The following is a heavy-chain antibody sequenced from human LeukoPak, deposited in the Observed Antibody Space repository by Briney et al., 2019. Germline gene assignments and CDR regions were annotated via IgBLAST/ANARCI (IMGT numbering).Heavy chain of an antibody. D-gene: IGHD3-3*01. CDR2: IYYSGST. CDR1: GPSISSSSYY. Sequence: SETLSLACTVSGPSISSSSYYWGWLRQPPGKGREWIGSIYYSGSTYYNPSLKSRCTITVDPAKNPFSLALSSLSAADSAVYYCARADYDFWSGYYSAFDIWGQGTMVTVSS. V-gene: IGHV4-39*07. CDR3: ARADYDFWSGYYSAFDI. J-gene: IGHJ3*02.